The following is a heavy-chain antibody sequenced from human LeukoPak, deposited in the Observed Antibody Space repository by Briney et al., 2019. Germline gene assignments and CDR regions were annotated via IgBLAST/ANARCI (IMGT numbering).Heavy chain of an antibody. J-gene: IGHJ5*02. CDR1: GGSISSSSYY. V-gene: IGHV4-39*01. D-gene: IGHD3-16*02. Sequence: SETLSLTCTVSGGSISSSSYYWGWIRQPPGKGLEWIGSIYYSGSTYYNPSLKSRVTLSVDTSKNQFSLKLSSVTAADTAVYYCATNGNYDYVWGSYRSNWFDPWGQGTLVTVSS. CDR3: ATNGNYDYVWGSYRSNWFDP. CDR2: IYYSGST.